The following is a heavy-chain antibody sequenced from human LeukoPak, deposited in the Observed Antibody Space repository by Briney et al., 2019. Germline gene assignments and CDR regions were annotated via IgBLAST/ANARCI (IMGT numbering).Heavy chain of an antibody. CDR1: GGSISSGSYY. Sequence: SETLSLTCTVSGGSISSGSYYWSWIRQPAGKGLEWIGRIYTSGSTNYNPSLKSRVAISVVTSTNQFSLKLSSVTAADTAVYYCARILNRSSWSDYWFDPWGQGTLVTVSS. CDR3: ARILNRSSWSDYWFDP. CDR2: IYTSGST. V-gene: IGHV4-61*02. D-gene: IGHD6-13*01. J-gene: IGHJ5*02.